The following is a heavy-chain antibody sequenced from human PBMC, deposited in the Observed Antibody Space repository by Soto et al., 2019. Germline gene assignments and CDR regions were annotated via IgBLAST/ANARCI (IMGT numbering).Heavy chain of an antibody. CDR2: IRKKANSYTT. D-gene: IGHD4-17*01. J-gene: IGHJ4*02. V-gene: IGHV3-72*01. CDR1: GFTFSDHY. CDR3: AKISTTSYFDF. Sequence: EVQLVESGGGLVQPGGSLRLSCAASGFTFSDHYMDWVRQVPGKGLEWVGRIRKKANSYTTEYAASVKGRYTISRDDSKNSMYLQMTSLKTEDTAVYFCAKISTTSYFDFWGQGTLVTVSS.